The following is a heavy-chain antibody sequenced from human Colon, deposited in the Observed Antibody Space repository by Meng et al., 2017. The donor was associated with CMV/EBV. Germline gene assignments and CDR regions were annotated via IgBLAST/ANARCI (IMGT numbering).Heavy chain of an antibody. Sequence: SETLSLTCSVSGGSVSGGIYYWSWIRQPPGKGLAWLGYITYTGSSKYNPSVKGRVTISSDTSKNHISLKLTSVTAADMAVYYCSRSTIQSFAYGLNVWGLGTTVTVSS. V-gene: IGHV4-61*03. D-gene: IGHD3-10*01. CDR3: SRSTIQSFAYGLNV. CDR2: ITYTGSS. CDR1: GGSVSGGIYY. J-gene: IGHJ6*02.